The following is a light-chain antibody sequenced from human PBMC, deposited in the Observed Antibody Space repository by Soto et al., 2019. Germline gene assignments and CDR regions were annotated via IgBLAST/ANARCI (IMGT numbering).Light chain of an antibody. CDR2: KVS. CDR1: QILVHSDGIAY. CDR3: MQGTHWPIT. V-gene: IGKV2-30*02. Sequence: DVVMTQSPLSPPVTLGQPASISCSSNQILVHSDGIAYFSWFQQRPGRSPRRLIYKVSNRDSGVPARFSGSGSGTDFALKISRVEAEDVGVYYCMQGTHWPITFGQGTRLEIK. J-gene: IGKJ5*01.